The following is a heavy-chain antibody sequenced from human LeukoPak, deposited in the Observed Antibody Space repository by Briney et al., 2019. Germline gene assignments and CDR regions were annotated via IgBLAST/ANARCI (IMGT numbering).Heavy chain of an antibody. CDR1: GYSFSKYW. V-gene: IGHV5-51*01. D-gene: IGHD3-9*01. CDR2: IYPGDSDT. J-gene: IGHJ6*03. CDR3: ARQGSLRYFDWSYMDV. Sequence: GESLKISCKGSGYSFSKYWIGWVRQMPGKGLEWMGIIYPGDSDTRYSPSFQGQVTISADKSITTAYLQWSSLKASDTAMYYCARQGSLRYFDWSYMDVWGKGTTVTISS.